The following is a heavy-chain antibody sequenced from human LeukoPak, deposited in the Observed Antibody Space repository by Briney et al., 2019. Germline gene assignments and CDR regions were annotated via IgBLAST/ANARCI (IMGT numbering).Heavy chain of an antibody. CDR2: INEDGSTT. J-gene: IGHJ6*02. V-gene: IGHV3-74*01. D-gene: IGHD2-2*01. CDR3: ARGSSTSYYYYGMDV. Sequence: GGSLRLSCAASGFTFSSNWMHWVRQAPGKGLVWVSRINEDGSTTNYADSVKGRSTIFRDNAKNTLYLQMNSLRAEDTAVYYCARGSSTSYYYYGMDVWGQGTTVTVSS. CDR1: GFTFSSNW.